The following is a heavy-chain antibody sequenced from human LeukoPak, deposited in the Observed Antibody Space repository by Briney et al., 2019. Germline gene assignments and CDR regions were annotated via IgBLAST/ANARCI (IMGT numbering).Heavy chain of an antibody. Sequence: PSETLSLTCTVSGYSISSGYYWGWIRQPPGKGLEWIGRIYTSGSTNYNPSLKSRVTISVDTSKNQFSLKLSSVTAADTAVYYCARYNPYYDFWSGLYYYYMDVWGKGTTVTVSS. CDR2: IYTSGST. V-gene: IGHV4-38-2*02. CDR1: GYSISSGYY. D-gene: IGHD3-3*01. J-gene: IGHJ6*03. CDR3: ARYNPYYDFWSGLYYYYMDV.